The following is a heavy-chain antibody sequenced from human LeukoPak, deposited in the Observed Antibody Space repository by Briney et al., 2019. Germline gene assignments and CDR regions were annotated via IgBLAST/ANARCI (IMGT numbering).Heavy chain of an antibody. Sequence: PGGSLRLSCAASGFTFSSYAMSWVRRAPGKGLEWVSAISGSGGSTYYADSVKGRFTISRDNSKNTLYLQMNSLRAEDTAVYYCARDYYYDSSGFFDYWGQGTLVTVSS. V-gene: IGHV3-23*01. D-gene: IGHD3-22*01. CDR2: ISGSGGST. CDR1: GFTFSSYA. J-gene: IGHJ4*02. CDR3: ARDYYYDSSGFFDY.